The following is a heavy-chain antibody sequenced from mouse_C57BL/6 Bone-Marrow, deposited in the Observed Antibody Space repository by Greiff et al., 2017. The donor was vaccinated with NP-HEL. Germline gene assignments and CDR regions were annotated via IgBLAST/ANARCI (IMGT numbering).Heavy chain of an antibody. D-gene: IGHD2-4*01. CDR2: IHPSDSDT. V-gene: IGHV1-74*01. J-gene: IGHJ4*01. Sequence: QVQLKQPGAELVKPGASVKVSCKASGYTFTSYWMHCVKQRPGQGLAWIGRIHPSDSDTNYNQKFTGKATLTVDKSSSTAYMQLSSLTSEDSAVYYCAIGKSAIYYDYDEDAMDYWGQGTSVTVSS. CDR3: AIGKSAIYYDYDEDAMDY. CDR1: GYTFTSYW.